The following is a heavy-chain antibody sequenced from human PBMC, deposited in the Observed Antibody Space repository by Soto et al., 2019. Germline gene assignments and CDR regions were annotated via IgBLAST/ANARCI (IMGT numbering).Heavy chain of an antibody. CDR3: ARDEDGGYNAGMDV. V-gene: IGHV3-30-3*01. D-gene: IGHD4-17*01. Sequence: QVQLVESGGGVVQPGRSLRLSCVASGFTFSSYAMHWVRQAPGKGLEWVAVISYDGSNKYYADSVKGRFTISRDNSKNTLYLQMNSLRDEDTGVYYCARDEDGGYNAGMDVWGQGTTVTVSS. J-gene: IGHJ6*02. CDR2: ISYDGSNK. CDR1: GFTFSSYA.